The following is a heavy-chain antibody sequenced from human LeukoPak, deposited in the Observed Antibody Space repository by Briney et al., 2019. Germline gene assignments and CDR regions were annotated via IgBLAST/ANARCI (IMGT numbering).Heavy chain of an antibody. CDR2: ISAYNGNT. V-gene: IGHV1-18*01. CDR1: GYTFTSYG. CDR3: ARVALAAAGPTDDNWFDP. D-gene: IGHD6-13*01. J-gene: IGHJ5*02. Sequence: ASVKVSCKASGYTFTSYGISWVRQAPGQGLEWMGWISAYNGNTNYAQKLQGRVTMTTDTSTSTAYMELRSLRSDDTAVYYCARVALAAAGPTDDNWFDPWGQGTLVTVSS.